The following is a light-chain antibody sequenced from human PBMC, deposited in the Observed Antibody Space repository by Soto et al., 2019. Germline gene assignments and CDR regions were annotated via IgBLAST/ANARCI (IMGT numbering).Light chain of an antibody. CDR2: GAF. Sequence: EILLTQSPGTLSLSPGERVTLSCRSSHFISATYLAWYQQRPGQAPRLLIHGAFSRATGIPDRFSGSGSGTDFTLTSSRLAPEDYAVYYCQQYGSSPYTFGQGTKLEIK. V-gene: IGKV3-20*01. CDR1: HFISATY. J-gene: IGKJ2*01. CDR3: QQYGSSPYT.